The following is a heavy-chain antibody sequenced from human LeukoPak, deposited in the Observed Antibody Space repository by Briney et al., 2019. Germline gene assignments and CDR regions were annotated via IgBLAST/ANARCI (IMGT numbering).Heavy chain of an antibody. Sequence: GGSLRLSCAASGFTFSSYAMHWVRQAPGKGLEWVAVISYDGSNKYYADSVKGRFTISRDNSKNMLYLQMNSLRAEDTAVYYCARDRRLLWFGELLNWGQGTLVTVSS. CDR2: ISYDGSNK. J-gene: IGHJ4*02. CDR1: GFTFSSYA. CDR3: ARDRRLLWFGELLN. D-gene: IGHD3-10*01. V-gene: IGHV3-30*04.